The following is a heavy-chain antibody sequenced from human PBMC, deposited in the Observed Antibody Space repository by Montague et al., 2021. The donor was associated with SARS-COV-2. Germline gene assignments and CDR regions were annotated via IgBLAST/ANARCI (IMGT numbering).Heavy chain of an antibody. CDR1: GDSISIYY. Sequence: SETLSLTCTVSGDSISIYYWSWIRQPPGKGLEWIGYVYYSGSTNYNPSLKGRVTISVDTPKNQFSLKLMSVTVADTAVYYCARGERGAWYNHYFDYWGQGALVTVSS. D-gene: IGHD6-19*01. CDR2: VYYSGST. V-gene: IGHV4-59*13. J-gene: IGHJ4*02. CDR3: ARGERGAWYNHYFDY.